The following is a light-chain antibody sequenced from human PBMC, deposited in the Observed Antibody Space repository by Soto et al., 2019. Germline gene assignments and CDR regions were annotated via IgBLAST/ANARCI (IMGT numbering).Light chain of an antibody. CDR2: GNS. V-gene: IGLV1-40*01. CDR1: SSNIGAGYD. J-gene: IGLJ3*02. CDR3: QSYDSSLSGSRV. Sequence: QSALTQPPSVSGAPGQRVTISCTGSSSNIGAGYDVHWYQQLPGTAPKVLIYGNSNRPSGVPDRFSGSKSGTSASLAITGLQAEDEADYYCQSYDSSLSGSRVFGGGTQLTVL.